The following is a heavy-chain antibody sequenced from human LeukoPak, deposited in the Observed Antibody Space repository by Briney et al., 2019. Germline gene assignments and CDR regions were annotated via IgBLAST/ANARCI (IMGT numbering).Heavy chain of an antibody. V-gene: IGHV1-46*01. CDR1: GYTFTSYY. Sequence: ASVKVSCKASGYTFTSYYMHWVRQAPGQGLEWMGILNPSGGSTSYAQKFQGRVTMTRDTSTSTVYMELSSLRSEDTAVYYCARDRGYYGSGSYFGDYFDYWGQGTLVTVSS. D-gene: IGHD3-10*01. J-gene: IGHJ4*02. CDR2: LNPSGGST. CDR3: ARDRGYYGSGSYFGDYFDY.